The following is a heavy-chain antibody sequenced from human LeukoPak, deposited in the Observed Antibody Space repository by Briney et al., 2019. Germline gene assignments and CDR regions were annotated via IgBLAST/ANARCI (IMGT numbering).Heavy chain of an antibody. V-gene: IGHV3-74*01. Sequence: GGSLRLSCAASGFTFSNYWMYWVRQAPGKGLVWVSRINADGSSTTYADSVKGRFTISRDNAKNSLYLQMNSLRGEDTAVYYCARDRDYYNYFEYWGQGTLVTVSS. CDR1: GFTFSNYW. CDR2: INADGSST. D-gene: IGHD3-10*01. J-gene: IGHJ4*02. CDR3: ARDRDYYNYFEY.